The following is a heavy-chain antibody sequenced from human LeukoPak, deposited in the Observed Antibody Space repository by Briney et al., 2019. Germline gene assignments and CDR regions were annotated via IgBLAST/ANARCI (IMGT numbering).Heavy chain of an antibody. CDR2: IDPNGGGT. J-gene: IGHJ5*01. V-gene: IGHV1-2*02. CDR3: ARVSGRSGPFDS. Sequence: SVKVSCKASGYTFTGYYMHWVRQAPGQGLEWMGWIDPNGGGTHYALTFQGRVTMTRDTSISTVYMELSSLRSDDTAVYFCARVSGRSGPFDSWGLGTLVTVPS. CDR1: GYTFTGYY.